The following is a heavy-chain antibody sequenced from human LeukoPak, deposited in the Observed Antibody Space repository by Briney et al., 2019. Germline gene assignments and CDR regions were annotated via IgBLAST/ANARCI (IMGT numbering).Heavy chain of an antibody. D-gene: IGHD2-2*03. V-gene: IGHV1-18*01. CDR1: GYTFTSYG. J-gene: IGHJ4*02. CDR2: ISAYNGNT. Sequence: ASVKVSCKASGYTFTSYGISWVRQAPGQGLEWMGWISAYNGNTNYAQKLQGGVTMTTDTSTSTAYMELRSLRYDDTAVYYCARDGDCSSTSCPDYWGQGTLVNVSS. CDR3: ARDGDCSSTSCPDY.